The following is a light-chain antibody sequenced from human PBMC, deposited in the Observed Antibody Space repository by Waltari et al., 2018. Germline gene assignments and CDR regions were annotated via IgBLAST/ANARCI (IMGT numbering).Light chain of an antibody. J-gene: IGLJ3*02. Sequence: QSALTQPRSMSGSPGQAVTISCSGTSRDVGGHNYVTWYQQHPGKAPKLVIYDVNNRPSGVPERFSGSKSGNTASLTISGLQSEDEADYYCCSFAGGFTWVFGEGTRLTVL. V-gene: IGLV2-11*01. CDR1: SRDVGGHNY. CDR3: CSFAGGFTWV. CDR2: DVN.